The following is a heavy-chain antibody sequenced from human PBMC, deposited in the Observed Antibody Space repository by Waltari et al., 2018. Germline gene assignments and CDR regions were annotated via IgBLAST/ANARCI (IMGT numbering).Heavy chain of an antibody. CDR2: IYSGGST. D-gene: IGHD1-1*01. J-gene: IGHJ3*02. Sequence: EVQLVESGGGLIQPGGSLRLSCAASGFTVSRNYMSWVRQAPGKGLEWVSGIYSGGSTYYADSVKGRFTIARDNSKNTLYLQMNSLRAEDTAVYYCARESGTEIDAFDIWGQGTMVTVSS. CDR3: ARESGTEIDAFDI. CDR1: GFTVSRNY. V-gene: IGHV3-53*01.